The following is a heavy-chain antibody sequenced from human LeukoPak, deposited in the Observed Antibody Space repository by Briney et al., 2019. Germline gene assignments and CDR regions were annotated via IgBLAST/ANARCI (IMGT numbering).Heavy chain of an antibody. CDR1: GGTFSNYA. Sequence: ASVKVSCKASGGTFSNYAINWVRQAPGKGLEWMGGFDPEDGETIYAQKFQGRVTMTEDTSTDTAYMELSSLRSEDTAVYYCATAPMVRGVVYYGMDVWGQGTTVTVSS. D-gene: IGHD3-10*01. V-gene: IGHV1-24*01. J-gene: IGHJ6*02. CDR2: FDPEDGET. CDR3: ATAPMVRGVVYYGMDV.